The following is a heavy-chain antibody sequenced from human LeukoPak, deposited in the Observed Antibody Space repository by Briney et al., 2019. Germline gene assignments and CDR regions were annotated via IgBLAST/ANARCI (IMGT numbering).Heavy chain of an antibody. CDR2: IFPGDSDT. J-gene: IGHJ4*02. V-gene: IGHV5-51*01. CDR1: GYSFTSYW. Sequence: GESLQISSKGSGYSFTSYWIGWVRPMPGRGLEWMGIIFPGDSDTRYSPSFQGQVTISADKSISTAYLQWSSLKASDTAMYYCARPGAVYCSSTSCYPGGFDYWGQGTLVTVSS. CDR3: ARPGAVYCSSTSCYPGGFDY. D-gene: IGHD2-2*01.